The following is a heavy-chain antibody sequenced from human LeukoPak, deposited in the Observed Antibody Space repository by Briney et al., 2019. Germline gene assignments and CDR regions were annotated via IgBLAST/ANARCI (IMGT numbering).Heavy chain of an antibody. CDR3: ARDIGDGYDAFDI. D-gene: IGHD5-24*01. Sequence: GESLKISCKGSGYSFTSYWIGWVRQLPGKGLEWMGIIYPSDSDTRYSPSFQGQVTISADKSISTAYLQWSGLKASDTAMYYCARDIGDGYDAFDIWGQGTMVTVSS. V-gene: IGHV5-51*01. CDR2: IYPSDSDT. CDR1: GYSFTSYW. J-gene: IGHJ3*02.